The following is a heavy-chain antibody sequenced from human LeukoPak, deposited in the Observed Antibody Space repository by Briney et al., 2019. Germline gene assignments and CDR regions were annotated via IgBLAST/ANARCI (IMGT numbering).Heavy chain of an antibody. CDR2: VLGIVGST. D-gene: IGHD3-22*01. CDR3: AKDRDYYDTPFDY. J-gene: IGHJ4*02. Sequence: GRSLRLSCVPSALIFSIYAAGCDRPAHGGGRGWVSAVLGIVGSTFYAGSVAERFSISRDNSKHTLYLQMNSQMAKDTAVYVCAKDRDYYDTPFDYWGQGTLVTVSS. V-gene: IGHV3-23*01. CDR1: ALIFSIYA.